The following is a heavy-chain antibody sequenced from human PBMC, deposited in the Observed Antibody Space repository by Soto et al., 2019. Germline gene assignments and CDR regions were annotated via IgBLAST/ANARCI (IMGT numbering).Heavy chain of an antibody. Sequence: QVQLVESGGGVVQPGRSLRLSCAASGFTFSSYAMHWVRQAPGKGLEWVAIISYDGSNKYYADSVKGRFTISRDNSKNTLYLQMNNLRAEDTAVYYCARDYDYWGQGTLVTVSS. CDR2: ISYDGSNK. J-gene: IGHJ4*02. CDR1: GFTFSSYA. CDR3: ARDYDY. V-gene: IGHV3-30-3*01.